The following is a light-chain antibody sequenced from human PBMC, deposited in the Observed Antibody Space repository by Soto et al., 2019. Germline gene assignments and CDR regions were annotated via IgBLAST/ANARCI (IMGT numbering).Light chain of an antibody. V-gene: IGKV3-11*01. CDR1: QSVSRY. Sequence: EIVLTQSPGTLSLSPGERATLSCRASQSVSRYLAWYQQKPGQAHRLLIYDASYRATGIPARFSGSGSGTDFTLTISSLEPEAFAVYECQPRSNWPITFGQGTLLEIK. J-gene: IGKJ5*01. CDR2: DAS. CDR3: QPRSNWPIT.